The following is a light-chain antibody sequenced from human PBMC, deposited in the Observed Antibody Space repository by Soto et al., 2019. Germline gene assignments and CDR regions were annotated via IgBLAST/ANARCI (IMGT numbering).Light chain of an antibody. CDR3: QQYGSSPWT. Sequence: EIVLTQSPGTLSLSPGERATLSCRASQSITSNYLAWYQQKPGQAPMLLIYLTSNRAAGIPDRFSGSGSGADFTLTINKLEPEDFAVYLGQQYGSSPWTFVQGTKVEIK. CDR2: LTS. CDR1: QSITSNY. J-gene: IGKJ1*01. V-gene: IGKV3-20*01.